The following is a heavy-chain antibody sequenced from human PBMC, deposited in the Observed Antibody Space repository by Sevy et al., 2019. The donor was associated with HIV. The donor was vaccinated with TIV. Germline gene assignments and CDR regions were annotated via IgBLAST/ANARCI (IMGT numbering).Heavy chain of an antibody. CDR1: GFIFSNVW. J-gene: IGHJ4*02. CDR2: IKTETDGGTI. V-gene: IGHV3-15*01. CDR3: TTGHDAGAIFDY. D-gene: IGHD2-8*02. Sequence: GGSLRLSCTASGFIFSNVWMSWVRQAPGKGLEWVGRIKTETDGGTIDYAAPVKDRFTISRDDSKNTLYLEMNTLKTEDTAGYFCTTGHDAGAIFDYWGQGTLVTVSS.